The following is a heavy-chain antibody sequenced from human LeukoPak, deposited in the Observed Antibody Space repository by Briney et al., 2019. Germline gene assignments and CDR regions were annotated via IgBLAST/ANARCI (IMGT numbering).Heavy chain of an antibody. CDR1: GFTFSSYW. CDR2: INSDGNIT. Sequence: GGSLRLSCAASGFTFSSYWMHWVRHAPGKGLMWVSRINSDGNITNYADSMKGRFTISRDNEKNTLSLQMNSLRAEDTAVYYCARESSRSYPYWGQGTLVTVSS. CDR3: ARESSRSYPY. D-gene: IGHD6-13*01. J-gene: IGHJ4*02. V-gene: IGHV3-74*01.